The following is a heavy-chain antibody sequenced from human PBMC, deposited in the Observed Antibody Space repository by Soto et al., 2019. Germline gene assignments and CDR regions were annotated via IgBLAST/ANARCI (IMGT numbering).Heavy chain of an antibody. Sequence: QVQLVQSGAEVKKPGSSVKVSCTASGGTFSSYAITWVRQAPGQGLEWMGGIIPTFGTANYEQKFQGRVTITADESTSTAYMELSSLRSEDTAVYYCARDRGPSSGYYPYWFDPWGQGTLVTVST. D-gene: IGHD3-22*01. CDR3: ARDRGPSSGYYPYWFDP. J-gene: IGHJ5*02. CDR1: GGTFSSYA. V-gene: IGHV1-69*12. CDR2: IIPTFGTA.